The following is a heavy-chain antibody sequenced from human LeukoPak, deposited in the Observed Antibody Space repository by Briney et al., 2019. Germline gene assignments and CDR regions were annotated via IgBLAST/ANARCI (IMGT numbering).Heavy chain of an antibody. CDR2: IYYSGST. CDR1: GGSISSYY. V-gene: IGHV4-59*01. CDR3: ARVGGDYGMDV. Sequence: PSETLSLTCTVSGGSISSYYWSWIRQPPGKGLEWIGYIYYSGSTNYNPSLKSRVTISVDTSKKQFSLKLTSVTAAHTAVYYCARVGGDYGMDVWGQGTTVTVSS. D-gene: IGHD3-16*01. J-gene: IGHJ6*02.